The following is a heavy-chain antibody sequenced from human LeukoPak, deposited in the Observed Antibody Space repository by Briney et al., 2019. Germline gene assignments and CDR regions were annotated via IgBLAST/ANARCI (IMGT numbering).Heavy chain of an antibody. Sequence: GGSLRLSCAASGFTFDDYGMSWVRHAPGKGLEWVSGINWNGGSTGYADSVKGRFTISRDNAKNSLYLQMNSLRAEDTALYYCARDLLRWGSGSYYLDYWGQGTLVTVSS. D-gene: IGHD3-10*01. J-gene: IGHJ4*02. V-gene: IGHV3-20*04. CDR2: INWNGGST. CDR3: ARDLLRWGSGSYYLDY. CDR1: GFTFDDYG.